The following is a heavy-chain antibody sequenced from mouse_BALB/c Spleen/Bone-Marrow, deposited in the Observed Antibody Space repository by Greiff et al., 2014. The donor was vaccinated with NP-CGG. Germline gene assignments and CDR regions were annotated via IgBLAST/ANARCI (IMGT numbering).Heavy chain of an antibody. CDR1: GYTFTSYW. CDR3: TREDYRYDWFAY. D-gene: IGHD2-14*01. Sequence: LQQSGSELVRPGASVKLSCKASGYTFTSYWMHWVKQRHGQGLEWIGNIYPGSGSINYDEKFKSKGTLTVDTSSSTAYMHLSSLTSEDSAVYYCTREDYRYDWFAYWGQGTLVTVSA. CDR2: IYPGSGSI. J-gene: IGHJ3*01. V-gene: IGHV1S22*01.